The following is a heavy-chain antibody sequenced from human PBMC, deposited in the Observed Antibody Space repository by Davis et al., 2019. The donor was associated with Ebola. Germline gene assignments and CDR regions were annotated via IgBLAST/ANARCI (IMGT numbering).Heavy chain of an antibody. D-gene: IGHD2-21*01. V-gene: IGHV4-39*01. CDR1: GGSISNSFYY. Sequence: SETLSLTCTVSGGSISNSFYYWGWVRQPPGKGLEWIGSNYYSGSSYYNPSLTSRVTVSVETSKNEFSLTLRSVTAADTAVYYCARHGGGSGHDYWGQGTLVTVSS. CDR3: ARHGGGSGHDY. CDR2: NYYSGSS. J-gene: IGHJ4*02.